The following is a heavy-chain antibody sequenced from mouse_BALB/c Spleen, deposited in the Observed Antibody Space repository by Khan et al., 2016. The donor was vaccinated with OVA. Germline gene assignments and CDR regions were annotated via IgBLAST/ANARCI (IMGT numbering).Heavy chain of an antibody. J-gene: IGHJ1*01. CDR3: ARYYGNYGWDFDV. CDR2: IWAGGST. Sequence: QVQLKQSGPAMVAPSQSLSITCTVSGFSLTSYGVHWVRQPPGKGLEWLGVIWAGGSTNYNSALMSRLSISNDNSKSHVFLKMNSLQTDDTAMYYCARYYGNYGWDFDVWGAGTTVTMSS. D-gene: IGHD2-1*01. V-gene: IGHV2-9*02. CDR1: GFSLTSYG.